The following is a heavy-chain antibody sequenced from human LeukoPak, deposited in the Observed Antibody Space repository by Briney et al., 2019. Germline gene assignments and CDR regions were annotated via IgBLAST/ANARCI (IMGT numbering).Heavy chain of an antibody. D-gene: IGHD3-22*01. Sequence: PGGSLRLSCAASGFTFSSYEMNWVRQAPGKGLEWVSYISSSGSTIYYADSVKGRFTISRDNAKNSLYLQMNSLRAEDTAVYYCARTRYYYDSSGYYYGYYFDYWGQGTLVTVSS. J-gene: IGHJ4*02. CDR2: ISSSGSTI. CDR3: ARTRYYYDSSGYYYGYYFDY. V-gene: IGHV3-48*03. CDR1: GFTFSSYE.